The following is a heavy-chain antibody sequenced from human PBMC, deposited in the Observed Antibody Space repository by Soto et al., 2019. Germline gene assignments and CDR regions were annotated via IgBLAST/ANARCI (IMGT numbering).Heavy chain of an antibody. CDR2: ISYTGSA. J-gene: IGHJ6*02. D-gene: IGHD4-17*01. CDR3: ARVNYGDYYYGMDV. Sequence: ETLSLTCTVSGGSINYSYWTWIRQPPGKGLEWIGYISYTGSANYNASLKSRLTISVDTSKNQSSLKLSSVTAADTALYYCARVNYGDYYYGMDVWGQGTTVTVSS. CDR1: GGSINYSY. V-gene: IGHV4-59*01.